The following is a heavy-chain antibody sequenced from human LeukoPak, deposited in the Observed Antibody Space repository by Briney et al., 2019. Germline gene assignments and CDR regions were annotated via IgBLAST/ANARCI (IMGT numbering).Heavy chain of an antibody. J-gene: IGHJ6*02. CDR2: FDPEDGET. CDR3: TTDQRGAGLGFVYGSGSFNGLDV. D-gene: IGHD3-10*01. CDR1: GYTLTVLS. Sequence: ASVKVSCKVSGYTLTVLSMHWVRQAPGKGLEWMGGFDPEDGETIYAQKFQGRVTMTEDTSSDTGYIELSSLRSEDAAVYYCTTDQRGAGLGFVYGSGSFNGLDVWGQGTTVTVSS. V-gene: IGHV1-24*01.